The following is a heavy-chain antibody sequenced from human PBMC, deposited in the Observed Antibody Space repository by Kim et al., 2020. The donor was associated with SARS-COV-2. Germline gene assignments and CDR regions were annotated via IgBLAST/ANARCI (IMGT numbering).Heavy chain of an antibody. Sequence: GGSLRLSCAASGFTFSSYAMSWVRQAPGKGLEWVSAISGSGGSTYYADSVKGRFTISRDNSKNTLYLQMNSLRAEDTAVYYCAKYGEKTYVLRYFDWFWDDAFDIWGQGTMVTVSS. CDR3: AKYGEKTYVLRYFDWFWDDAFDI. D-gene: IGHD3-9*01. V-gene: IGHV3-23*01. J-gene: IGHJ3*02. CDR1: GFTFSSYA. CDR2: ISGSGGST.